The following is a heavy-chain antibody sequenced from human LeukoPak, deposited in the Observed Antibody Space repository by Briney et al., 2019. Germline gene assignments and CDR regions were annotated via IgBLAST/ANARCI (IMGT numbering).Heavy chain of an antibody. CDR2: ISGSGGST. Sequence: GGSLRLSCSASGFTFSSYAMSWVRQAPGKGLEWVSAISGSGGSTYYADSVKGRFTISRDNSKNTLYLQMNSLRAEDTAVYYCAKIRGVATWRDYLDYWGQGTLVTVSS. CDR3: AKIRGVATWRDYLDY. J-gene: IGHJ4*02. D-gene: IGHD5-12*01. V-gene: IGHV3-23*01. CDR1: GFTFSSYA.